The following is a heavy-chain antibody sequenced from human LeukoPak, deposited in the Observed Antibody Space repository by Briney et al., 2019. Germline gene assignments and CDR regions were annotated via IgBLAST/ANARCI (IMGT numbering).Heavy chain of an antibody. V-gene: IGHV1-18*01. CDR2: ISAYNGNT. CDR3: ARDGGSLLGGDVLRYFDWLPRRSCYMDV. J-gene: IGHJ6*03. Sequence: ASVKVSCKASGYTFSSYGISWVRQAPGQGLEWMGWISAYNGNTNYAQKLQGRVTMTTDTSTSTAYTELRSLRSDDTAVYYCARDGGSLLGGDVLRYFDWLPRRSCYMDVWGKGTTVTISS. D-gene: IGHD3-9*01. CDR1: GYTFSSYG.